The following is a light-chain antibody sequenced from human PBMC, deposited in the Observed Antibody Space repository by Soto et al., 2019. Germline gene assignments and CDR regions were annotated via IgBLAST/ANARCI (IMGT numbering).Light chain of an antibody. V-gene: IGKV1-33*01. Sequence: IQRTQSPSSLSESVGDRVTITCQASQNITNYLNWYKQKPGRAPKLLIYDASNLEAGVPSRFRGSGSGTDFTFTIRRLKPEDTATYYCQQYENIPTFGQGTRREI. CDR2: DAS. CDR1: QNITNY. CDR3: QQYENIPT. J-gene: IGKJ5*01.